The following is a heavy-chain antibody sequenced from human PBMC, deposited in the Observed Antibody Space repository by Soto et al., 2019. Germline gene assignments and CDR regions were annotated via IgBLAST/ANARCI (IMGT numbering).Heavy chain of an antibody. D-gene: IGHD3-3*01. CDR2: ISHDGNIK. V-gene: IGHV3-30*18. CDR3: SKEIAYGDFWRGLEY. Sequence: QVQLVESGGGVVQPGRSLRLSCAASGFSFSSYAMNWVRQAPGKGLEWVAIISHDGNIKRYADFVEGRFIVFRDNSNNNLLLQMERLRTDDTAVYYCSKEIAYGDFWRGLEYWGQGALVTVAS. J-gene: IGHJ4*02. CDR1: GFSFSSYA.